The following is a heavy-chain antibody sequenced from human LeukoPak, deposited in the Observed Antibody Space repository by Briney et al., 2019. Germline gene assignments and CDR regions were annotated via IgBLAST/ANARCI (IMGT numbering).Heavy chain of an antibody. V-gene: IGHV4-59*08. CDR3: ARLLTATDPYYDFWSGYSCWFDP. CDR2: IYYSGST. D-gene: IGHD3-3*01. J-gene: IGHJ5*02. Sequence: SQTLSLTCTVSGGSISSYYWSWIRQPPGKGLEWIGYIYYSGSTNYNPSLKSRVTISVDTSKNQFSLKLSSVTAADTAVYYCARLLTATDPYYDFWSGYSCWFDPWGRGTLVTVSS. CDR1: GGSISSYY.